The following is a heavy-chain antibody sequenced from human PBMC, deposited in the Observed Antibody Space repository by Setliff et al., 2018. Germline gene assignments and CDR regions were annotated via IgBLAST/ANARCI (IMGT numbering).Heavy chain of an antibody. D-gene: IGHD3-22*01. CDR1: GDSVTSDSYY. CDR3: ARNYDSFQYSFDL. V-gene: IGHV4-31*03. J-gene: IGHJ2*01. CDR2: IYYSGST. Sequence: PSETLSLTCIVTGDSVTSDSYYWGWVRQHPGKGLEWIGYIYYSGSTSYYNPSLKSRVTISVDTSKNQFSLKLSSVTAADTALYYCARNYDSFQYSFDLWGRGTLVTVSS.